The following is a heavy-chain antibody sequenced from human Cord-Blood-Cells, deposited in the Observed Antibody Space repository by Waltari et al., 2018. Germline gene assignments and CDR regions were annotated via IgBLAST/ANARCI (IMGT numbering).Heavy chain of an antibody. Sequence: EVQLVESGGGLVQPGGSLRLSCAASGFTFSSYWMSWARQAPGKGLEWVANIKQDGSEKYYVDSVKGRFTISRDNAKNSLYLQMNSLRAEDTAVYYCAVGRKRNYFDYWGQGTLVTVSS. CDR2: IKQDGSEK. CDR3: AVGRKRNYFDY. J-gene: IGHJ4*02. D-gene: IGHD2-15*01. CDR1: GFTFSSYW. V-gene: IGHV3-7*01.